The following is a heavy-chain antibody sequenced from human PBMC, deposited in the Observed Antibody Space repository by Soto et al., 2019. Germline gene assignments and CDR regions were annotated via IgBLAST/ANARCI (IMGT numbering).Heavy chain of an antibody. CDR2: IYYSGST. D-gene: IGHD4-17*01. CDR1: GGSISSGGYY. Sequence: SETLSLTCTVSGGSISSGGYYWSWIRQHPGKGLEWIGYIYYSGSTYYNPSLKSRVTISVDTSKNQFSLKLSSVTAADTAVYYCAVTTVVTPGYFDYWGQGTLVTVSS. CDR3: AVTTVVTPGYFDY. V-gene: IGHV4-31*03. J-gene: IGHJ4*02.